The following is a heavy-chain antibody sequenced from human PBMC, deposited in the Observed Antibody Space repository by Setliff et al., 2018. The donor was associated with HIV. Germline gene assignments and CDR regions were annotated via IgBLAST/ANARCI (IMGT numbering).Heavy chain of an antibody. CDR3: AAQYLRVDDAFDI. J-gene: IGHJ3*02. Sequence: PGGSLRLSCAASGFTVSGNYLNWVRQAPGKGLEWVSVIYSGGNRNYADSVKGRFTISRDISKNTLYLQMNSLTSEDTAVYYCAAQYLRVDDAFDIWGRGTMVTVSS. D-gene: IGHD2-2*01. CDR2: IYSGGNR. CDR1: GFTVSGNY. V-gene: IGHV3-66*02.